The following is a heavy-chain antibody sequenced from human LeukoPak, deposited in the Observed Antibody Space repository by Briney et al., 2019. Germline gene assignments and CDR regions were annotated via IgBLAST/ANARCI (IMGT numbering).Heavy chain of an antibody. V-gene: IGHV3-30*18. D-gene: IGHD2-2*01. CDR1: GFTFSSYG. Sequence: GGSLRLSCAASGFTFSSYGMHWVRQAPGKGLEWVAVISYDGSNKYYADSVKGRFTISRDNSKNTLYLQMNSLRAEDTAVYYCAKEGGDIVVVPAASSYYYYYMDVWGKGTTVTVSS. CDR3: AKEGGDIVVVPAASSYYYYYMDV. J-gene: IGHJ6*03. CDR2: ISYDGSNK.